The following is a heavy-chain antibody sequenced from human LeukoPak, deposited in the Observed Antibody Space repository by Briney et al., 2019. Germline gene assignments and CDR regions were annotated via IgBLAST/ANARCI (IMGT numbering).Heavy chain of an antibody. D-gene: IGHD2-2*01. CDR3: AREVVPAPYGMDV. V-gene: IGHV3-21*01. CDR1: GFTFSSYS. J-gene: IGHJ6*02. CDR2: ISSSSSYI. Sequence: GGSLRLSCAASGFTFSSYSMNWVRQAPGKGLEWVSSISSSSSYIYYADSVKGRFTISRDNAKNSLNLQMNSLRAEDTAVYYCAREVVPAPYGMDVWGQGTTVTVSS.